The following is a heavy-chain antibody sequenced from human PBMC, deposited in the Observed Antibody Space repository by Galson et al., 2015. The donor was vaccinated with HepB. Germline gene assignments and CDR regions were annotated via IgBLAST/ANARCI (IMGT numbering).Heavy chain of an antibody. J-gene: IGHJ4*02. Sequence: SLRLSCATSGFTFGTYGMHWVRQAPGKGLEWVAFIRYDGGNEYFANSVKGRFTISRDNSKSTLYLQMNSLRPEDTAVYYCAKDASSSFGGSYTLDYWGQGNLVSVSS. CDR2: IRYDGGNE. CDR1: GFTFGTYG. D-gene: IGHD3-16*01. V-gene: IGHV3-30*02. CDR3: AKDASSSFGGSYTLDY.